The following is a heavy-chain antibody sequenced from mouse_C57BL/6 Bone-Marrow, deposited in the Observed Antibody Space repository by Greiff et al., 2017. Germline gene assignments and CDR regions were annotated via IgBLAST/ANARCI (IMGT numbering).Heavy chain of an antibody. J-gene: IGHJ2*01. D-gene: IGHD2-2*01. V-gene: IGHV10-3*01. CDR3: VRESGGMVTYYFDY. CDR2: IRSKSSNYAT. CDR1: GFTFNTYA. Sequence: EVNVVESGGGLVQPKGSLKLSCAASGFTFNTYAMHWVRQAPGKGLEWVARIRSKSSNYATYYADSVKDRFTISRDDSQSMLYLQMNNLKTEDTAMYYCVRESGGMVTYYFDYWGQGTTLTVSS.